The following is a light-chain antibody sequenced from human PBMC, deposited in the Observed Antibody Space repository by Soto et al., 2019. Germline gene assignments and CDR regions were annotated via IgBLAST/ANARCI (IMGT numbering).Light chain of an antibody. CDR3: QQYDKWPWT. CDR1: QTINNN. V-gene: IGKV3-15*01. CDR2: GAS. J-gene: IGKJ1*01. Sequence: DIVMTQSPATLAMSPGERATLSCRASQTINNNLAWNQQKPGQAPRLLIYGASTRATGIPDRFSGSGSGTEFTLTISSLQSEYFAVYYCQQYDKWPWTFGQGTKVEI.